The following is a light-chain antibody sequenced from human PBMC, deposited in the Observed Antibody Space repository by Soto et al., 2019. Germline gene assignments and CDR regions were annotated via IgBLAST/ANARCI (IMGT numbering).Light chain of an antibody. J-gene: IGKJ1*01. CDR1: QSVDSRF. CDR2: GAY. V-gene: IGKV3-20*01. Sequence: EIVLTQSPGTLSLAPGESATLSCRASQSVDSRFLAWYQQKPGQAPRLLMYGAYTRATGIPDRSSSSGSGTDFTLSISRLEPDYLAVYYWQRYDSSRTFGQGTKVEMK. CDR3: QRYDSSRT.